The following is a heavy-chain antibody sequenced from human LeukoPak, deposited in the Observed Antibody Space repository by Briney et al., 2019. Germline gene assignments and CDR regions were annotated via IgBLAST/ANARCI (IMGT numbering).Heavy chain of an antibody. J-gene: IGHJ6*03. V-gene: IGHV3-48*04. CDR1: EFTFVRYA. Sequence: PGGSLILSCAASEFTFVRYAMNWVRQAPGKGLEWVSYISSSSFKIGYADSVKGRFTISRDNSKNSLYLQMDSLRVEDTAVYYCVRDPSYGSSWYYYMDVWGKGTTVTVSS. CDR3: VRDPSYGSSWYYYMDV. D-gene: IGHD6-13*01. CDR2: ISSSSFKI.